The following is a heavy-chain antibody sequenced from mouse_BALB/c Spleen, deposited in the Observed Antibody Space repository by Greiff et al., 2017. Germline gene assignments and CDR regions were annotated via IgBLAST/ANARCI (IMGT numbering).Heavy chain of an antibody. J-gene: IGHJ4*01. CDR1: GFSLTGYG. V-gene: IGHV2-6-7*01. D-gene: IGHD4-1*01. CDR2: IWGDGST. CDR3: ARGNWDAYYAMDY. Sequence: VKLQESGPGLVAPSQSLSITCTVSGFSLTGYGVNWVRQPPGKGLEWLGMIWGDGSTDYNSALKSRLSISKDNSKSQVFLKMNSLQTDDTARYYCARGNWDAYYAMDYWGQGTSVTVSS.